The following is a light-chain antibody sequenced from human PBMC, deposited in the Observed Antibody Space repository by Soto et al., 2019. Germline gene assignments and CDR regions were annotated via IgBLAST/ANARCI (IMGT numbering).Light chain of an antibody. CDR3: SSYSISTAYL. Sequence: QSVLTQPASVSGSPGQSITISCTGTSSDVGGYDYVSWYQLHPGKAPKLMVFEVSNRPSGVSYRFSGSKSGNPASLTISGLQAEDEADYFCSSYSISTAYLFGTGTKVTVL. CDR1: SSDVGGYDY. J-gene: IGLJ1*01. V-gene: IGLV2-14*01. CDR2: EVS.